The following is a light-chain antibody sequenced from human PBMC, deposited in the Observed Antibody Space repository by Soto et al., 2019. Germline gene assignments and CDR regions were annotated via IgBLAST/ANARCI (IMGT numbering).Light chain of an antibody. J-gene: IGLJ1*01. CDR1: SSNTGNNT. Sequence: QSVLTHPPSASGTPGQRVTIPSSAGSSNTGNNTVTWYQQMPGAAPRLLVYNDHQLPSGVPDRFSGSKSGTSASLVISGLQSEDEGDYYCAAWDASLYGNVFGSGTKVTVL. CDR3: AAWDASLYGNV. CDR2: NDH. V-gene: IGLV1-44*01.